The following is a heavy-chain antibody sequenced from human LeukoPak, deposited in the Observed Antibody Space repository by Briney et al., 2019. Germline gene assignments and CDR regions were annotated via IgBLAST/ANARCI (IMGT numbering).Heavy chain of an antibody. CDR1: GFTFSSYG. V-gene: IGHV3-NL1*01. J-gene: IGHJ3*02. CDR2: IYSGGST. D-gene: IGHD5-18*01. CDR3: ARSRIQLWLRASDDAFDI. Sequence: PGGSLRLSCAASGFTFSSYGMHWVRQAPGKGLEWVSVIYSGGSTYYADSVKGRFTISRDNSKNTLYLQMNSLRAEDTAVYYCARSRIQLWLRASDDAFDIWGQGTMVTVSS.